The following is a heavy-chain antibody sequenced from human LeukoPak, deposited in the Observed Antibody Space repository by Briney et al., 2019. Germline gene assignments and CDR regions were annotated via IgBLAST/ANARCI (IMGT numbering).Heavy chain of an antibody. CDR1: GFTFSSYS. J-gene: IGHJ4*02. CDR2: ISSRSSYI. Sequence: PGGSLRLSCAASGFTFSSYSMNWVRQAPGKGLEWVSSISSRSSYIYYADSVKGRFTISRDNAKNSLYLQMNSLRAEDTAVYYCARARITMVQGFNLWGQGTLVTVSS. D-gene: IGHD3-10*01. CDR3: ARARITMVQGFNL. V-gene: IGHV3-21*01.